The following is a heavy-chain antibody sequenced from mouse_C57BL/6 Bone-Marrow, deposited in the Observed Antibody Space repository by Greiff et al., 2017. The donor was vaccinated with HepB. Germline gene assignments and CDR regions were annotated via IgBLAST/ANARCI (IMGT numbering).Heavy chain of an antibody. CDR2: INPYNGGT. J-gene: IGHJ4*01. CDR3: ARDYDGEGY. V-gene: IGHV1-19*01. D-gene: IGHD2-4*01. Sequence: EVHLVESGPVLVKPGASVKMSCKASGYTFTDYYMNWVKQSHGKSLEWIGVINPYNGGTSYNQKFKGKATLTVDKSSSTAYMELNSLTSEDSAVYYCARDYDGEGYWGQGTSVTVSS. CDR1: GYTFTDYY.